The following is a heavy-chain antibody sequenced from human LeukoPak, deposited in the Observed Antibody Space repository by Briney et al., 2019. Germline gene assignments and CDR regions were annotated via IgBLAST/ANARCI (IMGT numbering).Heavy chain of an antibody. Sequence: ASVKVSCKVSGYTLTELSMHWVRQAPGKGLEWMGGFDPEDGETIYAQKFQGRVTMTEDTSTDTAYMELSSPRSEDTAVYYCATAGGFSGSYSYYYYGMDVWGQGTTVTVSS. CDR3: ATAGGFSGSYSYYYYGMDV. CDR2: FDPEDGET. CDR1: GYTLTELS. J-gene: IGHJ6*02. D-gene: IGHD1-26*01. V-gene: IGHV1-24*01.